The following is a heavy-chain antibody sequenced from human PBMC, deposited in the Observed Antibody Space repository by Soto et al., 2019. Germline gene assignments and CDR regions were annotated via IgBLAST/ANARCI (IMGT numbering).Heavy chain of an antibody. V-gene: IGHV3-72*01. CDR2: SRNKANIYTT. CDR1: GFTFSDHY. CDR3: ARLLGGTYGGPYYFDY. Sequence: EVQLVESGGGLVHPGGSLRLSCAASGFTFSDHYIDWVRQAPGKGLEWVGRSRNKANIYTTEYAASVKGRFTISRDDSKNSLYLQMSSLKTEDTAVYYCARLLGGTYGGPYYFDYWGQGTLVTVSS. D-gene: IGHD3-10*01. J-gene: IGHJ4*02.